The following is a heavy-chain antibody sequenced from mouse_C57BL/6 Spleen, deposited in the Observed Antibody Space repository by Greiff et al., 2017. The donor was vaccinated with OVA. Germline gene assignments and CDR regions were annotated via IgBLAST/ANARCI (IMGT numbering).Heavy chain of an antibody. Sequence: EVQRVESGGGLVKPGGSLKLSCAASGFTFSSYTMSWVRQTPEKRLEWVATISGGGGNTYYPDSVKGRFTISRDNAKNTLYLQMSSLRSEDTSLYYCARGDYVSYYLDYWGQGTTLTVSS. CDR3: ARGDYVSYYLDY. D-gene: IGHD2-4*01. CDR2: ISGGGGNT. V-gene: IGHV5-9*01. CDR1: GFTFSSYT. J-gene: IGHJ2*01.